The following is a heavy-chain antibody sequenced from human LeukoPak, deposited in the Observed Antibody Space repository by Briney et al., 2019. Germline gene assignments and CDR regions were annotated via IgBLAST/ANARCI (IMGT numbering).Heavy chain of an antibody. D-gene: IGHD3-10*01. CDR3: ARQYASGSYHDY. CDR1: GGSISSSSYY. J-gene: IGHJ4*02. V-gene: IGHV4-39*01. CDR2: IYYSGST. Sequence: PSETLSLACTVSGGSISSSSYYWGWIRQPPGKGLEWIGSIYYSGSTYYNPSLKSRVTISVDTSKNQFSLRLSSVTAADTAVYYCARQYASGSYHDYWGQGALVTVSS.